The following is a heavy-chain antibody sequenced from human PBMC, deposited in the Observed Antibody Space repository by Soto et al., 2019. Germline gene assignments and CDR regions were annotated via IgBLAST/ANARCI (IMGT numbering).Heavy chain of an antibody. CDR3: AKETFTQWLVHDAFDI. J-gene: IGHJ3*02. CDR1: GFTFDDYA. V-gene: IGHV3-9*01. D-gene: IGHD6-19*01. CDR2: ISWNSGSI. Sequence: EVQLVASGGGLVQPGRSLRLSCAASGFTFDDYAMHWVLQAPGKGLEWVSGISWNSGSIGYADSVKGRFTISRDNAKNSLYLQMNSLRAEDTALYYCAKETFTQWLVHDAFDIWGQGTMVTVSS.